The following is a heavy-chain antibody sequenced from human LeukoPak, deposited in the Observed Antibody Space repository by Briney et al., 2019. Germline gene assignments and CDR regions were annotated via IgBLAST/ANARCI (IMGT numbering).Heavy chain of an antibody. D-gene: IGHD2-2*01. CDR1: GFIFSNAW. CDR2: IKSKTDGGTT. Sequence: GGSLRLSCAASGFIFSNAWMTWVRQAPGKGLEWVGRIKSKTDGGTTDYAAPVKGRFTISRDDSKNTLYLQMNSLKTEDTAVYYCTTTLVPAAPYYFYYWGQGTLVTVSS. V-gene: IGHV3-15*01. CDR3: TTTLVPAAPYYFYY. J-gene: IGHJ4*02.